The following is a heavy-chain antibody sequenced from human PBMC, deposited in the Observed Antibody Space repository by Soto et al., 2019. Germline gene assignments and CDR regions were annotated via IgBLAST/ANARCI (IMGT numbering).Heavy chain of an antibody. CDR1: GFTFSRYA. Sequence: PGGSLRLSCAASGFTFSRYAMRWVRQAPGKGLEWVSAVSGSGADSVKGRFTVPRDNSKNTLYLQMNSLRAEDTAVYYCARRGSGSYYDYWGQGTLVTVSS. J-gene: IGHJ4*02. CDR2: VSGSG. V-gene: IGHV3-23*01. CDR3: ARRGSGSYYDY. D-gene: IGHD1-26*01.